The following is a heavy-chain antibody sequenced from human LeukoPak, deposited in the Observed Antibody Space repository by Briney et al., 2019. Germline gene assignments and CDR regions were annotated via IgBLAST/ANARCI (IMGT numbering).Heavy chain of an antibody. CDR3: ARQTGSGLFILP. J-gene: IGHJ4*02. CDR1: GVSISSSNSY. CDR2: IYCSGNT. V-gene: IGHV4-39*01. Sequence: PSETLSLTCTVSGVSISSSNSYWGWIRQPAGKGLEWIGSIYCSGNTYYNASLKSQVSISIDTSKNQFSLRLTFVTAADSAVYYCARQTGSGLFILPGGQGTLVTVSS. D-gene: IGHD3/OR15-3a*01.